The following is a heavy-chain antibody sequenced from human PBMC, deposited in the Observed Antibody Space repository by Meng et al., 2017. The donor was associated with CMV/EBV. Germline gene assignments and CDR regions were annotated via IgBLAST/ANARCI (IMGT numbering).Heavy chain of an antibody. J-gene: IGHJ4*02. D-gene: IGHD5-18*01. CDR2: IYYSGST. CDR3: ARINTAMAHFDY. CDR1: GGADSSGSYY. Sequence: VSGGADSSGSYYGSWTRQSPGKGLEWIGYIYYSGSTNYNPSLKSRVTISVDTSKNQFSLKLSSVTAADTAVYYCARINTAMAHFDYWGQGTLVTVSS. V-gene: IGHV4-61*01.